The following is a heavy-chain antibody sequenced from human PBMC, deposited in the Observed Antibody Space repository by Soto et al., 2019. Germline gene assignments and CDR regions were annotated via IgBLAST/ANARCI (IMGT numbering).Heavy chain of an antibody. D-gene: IGHD3-10*02. CDR1: GYSLTSYY. CDR2: TNPSDGST. J-gene: IGHJ4*02. V-gene: IGHV1-46*01. Sequence: ASVKVSCKASGYSLTSYYMHWVRRAPGQVLEWMGITNPSDGSTNYARKFQGRVTITSDTSTSKVYMEMASLRSEDTAMYYCARSYVTSRPIDFWGQGALVPVSS. CDR3: ARSYVTSRPIDF.